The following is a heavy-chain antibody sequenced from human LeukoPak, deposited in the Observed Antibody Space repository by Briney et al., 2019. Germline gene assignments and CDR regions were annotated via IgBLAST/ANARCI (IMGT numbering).Heavy chain of an antibody. CDR3: ARLLNYGSGSYLDY. J-gene: IGHJ4*02. CDR1: GGSISSYY. Sequence: PSETLSLTCTVSGGSISSYYWSWIRQPPGKGLEWIGYIYYSGSTNYNPSLKSRVTISVDTSKNQFSLKLSSVTAADTAVYYCARLLNYGSGSYLDYWGQGTLVTVSS. CDR2: IYYSGST. V-gene: IGHV4-59*08. D-gene: IGHD3-10*01.